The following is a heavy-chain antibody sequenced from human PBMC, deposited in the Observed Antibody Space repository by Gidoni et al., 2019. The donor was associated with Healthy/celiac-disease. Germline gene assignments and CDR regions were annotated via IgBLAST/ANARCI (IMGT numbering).Heavy chain of an antibody. D-gene: IGHD3-3*01. CDR2: IYSGGSP. CDR3: ATSITIFGVVIYNGMDV. CDR1: GFTVSSNY. V-gene: IGHV3-53*01. Sequence: EGQLVESGGGLIQPGGSLRLSCAASGFTVSSNYMSWVRQAPGMGLEWVTGIYSGGSPYYADSVKGRFTISRDNSKNTLYLQMNSLRAEDTAVYYCATSITIFGVVIYNGMDVWGQGTTVTVSS. J-gene: IGHJ6*02.